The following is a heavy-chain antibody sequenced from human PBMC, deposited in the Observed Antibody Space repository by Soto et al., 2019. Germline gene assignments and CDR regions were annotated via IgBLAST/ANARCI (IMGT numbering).Heavy chain of an antibody. Sequence: QVQVVQSCVEVRRPGSSVKVSCKASGDTFKNCVISWVRQAPGQGLEWMGGIIPLFGTTDFAQRFQGRLTITTDESTTTAYMELSRLRSEDTATYYCAAELVFGQVSVVWGPGTTVIVSS. D-gene: IGHD1-1*01. CDR1: GDTFKNCV. V-gene: IGHV1-69*01. CDR3: AAELVFGQVSVV. J-gene: IGHJ6*02. CDR2: IIPLFGTT.